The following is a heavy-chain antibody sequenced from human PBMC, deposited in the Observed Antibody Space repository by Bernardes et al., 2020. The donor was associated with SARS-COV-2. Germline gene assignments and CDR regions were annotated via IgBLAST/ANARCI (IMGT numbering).Heavy chain of an antibody. J-gene: IGHJ4*02. CDR2: INGDGDRT. D-gene: IGHD6-19*01. CDR3: VRVEGYRTGWFRE. CDR1: GFTFGSYA. V-gene: IGHV3-23*01. Sequence: GGSLRLSCAASGFTFGSYAMTWVRQAPGKGLEWVSLINGDGDRTSDAESVKGRFTISRDNSANTVFLEMKSLRAEDTALYYCVRVEGYRTGWFREWGQGTLVTVFS.